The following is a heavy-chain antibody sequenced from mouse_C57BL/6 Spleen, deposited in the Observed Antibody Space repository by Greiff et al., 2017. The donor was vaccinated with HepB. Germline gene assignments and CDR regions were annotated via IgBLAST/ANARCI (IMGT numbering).Heavy chain of an antibody. CDR3: ARPITTVVEGFAY. Sequence: EVQGVESGGGLVKPGGSLKLSCAASGFTFSDYGMHWVRQAPEKGLEWVAYISSGSSTNYYADTVKGRFTISRDNAKNTLFLQMTSLRSEDTAMYYCARPITTVVEGFAYWGQGTLVTVSA. J-gene: IGHJ3*01. V-gene: IGHV5-17*01. CDR2: ISSGSSTN. CDR1: GFTFSDYG. D-gene: IGHD1-1*01.